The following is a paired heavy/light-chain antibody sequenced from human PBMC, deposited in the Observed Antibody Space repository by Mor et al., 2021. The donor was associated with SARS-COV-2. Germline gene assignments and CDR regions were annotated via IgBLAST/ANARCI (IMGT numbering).Heavy chain of an antibody. CDR3: ARDFGYSSSSHYYYYYYMDV. Sequence: EVQLVESGGGLVQPGGSLRLSCAASGFTFSSYWMSWVRQAPGKGLEWVANIKQDGSEKYYVDSVKGRFTISRDNAKNSLYLQMNSLRAEDTAVYYCARDFGYSSSSHYYYYYYMDVWGKGTTVTVSS. D-gene: IGHD6-6*01. V-gene: IGHV3-7*01. J-gene: IGHJ6*03. CDR2: IKQDGSEK. CDR1: GFTFSSYW.
Light chain of an antibody. Sequence: DIQLTQSPSFLSASVGDRVTITCRASQGISSYLAWYQQKPGKVPKLLICAASTLQSEVPSRFSGSGSGTEFTLTISSLQPEDFATYFCQQFYSFPLTFGGGTKVEIK. CDR1: QGISSY. CDR2: AAS. V-gene: IGKV1-9*01. CDR3: QQFYSFPLT. J-gene: IGKJ4*01.